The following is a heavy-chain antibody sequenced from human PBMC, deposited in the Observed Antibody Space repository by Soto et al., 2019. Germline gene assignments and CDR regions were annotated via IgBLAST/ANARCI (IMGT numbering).Heavy chain of an antibody. V-gene: IGHV3-23*01. J-gene: IGHJ4*02. D-gene: IGHD6-19*01. CDR3: AKYFSVADGY. CDR2: ISGSGGST. Sequence: EVQPLESGGGLVQPGGSLRLSCAASGFTFSSYAMSWVRQAPGKGLELVSAISGSGGSTYYADSVKGRFTISRDNSKNPLYLQMNSLRAEDTAVYYCAKYFSVADGYWGQGPLVTVSS. CDR1: GFTFSSYA.